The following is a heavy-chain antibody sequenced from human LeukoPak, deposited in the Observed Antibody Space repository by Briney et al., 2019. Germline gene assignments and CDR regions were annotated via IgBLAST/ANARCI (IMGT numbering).Heavy chain of an antibody. CDR2: ITGGGTT. D-gene: IGHD3-10*01. Sequence: GGSLRLSCAASGFTFITYAMSWVRQAPGKGLEWVSAITGGGTTFYADSVKGRFTISRDNSKNTLDLQMNSLRAEDTAMYYCARHEPYNSGSHYDYWGQGTLVTVSS. V-gene: IGHV3-23*01. J-gene: IGHJ4*02. CDR1: GFTFITYA. CDR3: ARHEPYNSGSHYDY.